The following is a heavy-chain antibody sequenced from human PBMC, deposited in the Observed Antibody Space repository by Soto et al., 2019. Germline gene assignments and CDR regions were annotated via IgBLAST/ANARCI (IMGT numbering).Heavy chain of an antibody. V-gene: IGHV3-9*01. CDR3: AKRLSRRVAFDI. D-gene: IGHD3-3*02. CDR2: ISWNSGSI. J-gene: IGHJ3*02. Sequence: PGGSLRLSCAASGFTFDDYAMHWVRQAPGKGLEWVSGISWNSGSIGYADSAKGRFTISRDNAKNSLYLQMNSLRAEDTALYYCAKRLSRRVAFDIWGQGTMVTVSS. CDR1: GFTFDDYA.